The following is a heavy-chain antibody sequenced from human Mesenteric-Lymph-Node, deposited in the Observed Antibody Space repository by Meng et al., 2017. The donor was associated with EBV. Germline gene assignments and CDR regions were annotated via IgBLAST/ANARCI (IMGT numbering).Heavy chain of an antibody. D-gene: IGHD5-18*01. V-gene: IGHV4-34*01. J-gene: IGHJ4*02. CDR3: ARGYPPGYSYGRPHDY. Sequence: QVHPHESGPGLVKPSANLSLSCGVSGGSSSCYYWRWIRQRPGKGLEWGGEINYRGRTKTNPYLTSRVTLSVDTSKNQISLTLNTVTAADTAVYSCARGYPPGYSYGRPHDYWGQGTLVTVSS. CDR2: INYRGRT. CDR1: GGSSSCYY.